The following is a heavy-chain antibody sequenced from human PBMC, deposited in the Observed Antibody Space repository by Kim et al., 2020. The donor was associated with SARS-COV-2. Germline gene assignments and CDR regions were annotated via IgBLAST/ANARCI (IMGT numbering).Heavy chain of an antibody. D-gene: IGHD6-13*01. Sequence: ASVKVSCKASGYTFTSYGISWVRQAPGQGLEWMGWISAYNGNTNYAQKLQGRVTMTTDTSTSTAYMELRSLRSDDTAVYYCARNLQQSSWDEIDYWGQGTLVTVSS. CDR3: ARNLQQSSWDEIDY. CDR2: ISAYNGNT. J-gene: IGHJ4*02. CDR1: GYTFTSYG. V-gene: IGHV1-18*04.